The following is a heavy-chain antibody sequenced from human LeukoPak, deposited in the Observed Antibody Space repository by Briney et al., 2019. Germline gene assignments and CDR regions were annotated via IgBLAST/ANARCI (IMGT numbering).Heavy chain of an antibody. CDR1: GGSISSYY. D-gene: IGHD6-13*01. V-gene: IGHV4-4*07. Sequence: SGTLSLTCTVSGGSISSYYWSWIRQPAGKGLEWIGRLYTSGSTHYNPSLRSRVTMSVDTSKNHVSLKLTSVTAADTAVYYCAGSYFGYSTDWGQGTLVTVSS. CDR2: LYTSGST. CDR3: AGSYFGYSTD. J-gene: IGHJ4*02.